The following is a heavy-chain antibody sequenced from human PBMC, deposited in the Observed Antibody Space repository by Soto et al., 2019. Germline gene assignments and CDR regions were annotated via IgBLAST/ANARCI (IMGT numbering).Heavy chain of an antibody. V-gene: IGHV3-23*01. J-gene: IGHJ4*02. CDR3: ARDVRRYFDY. Sequence: PGGSLRLSCAASGFTFSTSAMSWVRPAPGKGLEWVSSFSASGGSTYYADSVKGRFTISRDNSKNTLFLQMNSLRAEDAAVYYCARDVRRYFDYWGQGALVTVSS. CDR1: GFTFSTSA. CDR2: FSASGGST.